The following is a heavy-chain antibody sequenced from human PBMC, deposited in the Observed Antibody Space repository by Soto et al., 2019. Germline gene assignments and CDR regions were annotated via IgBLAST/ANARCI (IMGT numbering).Heavy chain of an antibody. CDR2: IYTGGRT. V-gene: IGHV3-53*01. D-gene: IGHD5-18*01. Sequence: GGSLRLSCAASGFTVSSNYMSWVRQAPGKGLEWVSVIYTGGRTYYADSVKGRFTISRDNSKNTLHLQMNSLRAEDTAVYYCAIDSGYTHGYYGMDVWGQGTTVTVSS. CDR1: GFTVSSNY. J-gene: IGHJ6*02. CDR3: AIDSGYTHGYYGMDV.